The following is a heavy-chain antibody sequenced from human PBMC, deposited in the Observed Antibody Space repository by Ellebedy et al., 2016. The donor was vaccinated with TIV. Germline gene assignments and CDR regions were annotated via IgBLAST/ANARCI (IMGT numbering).Heavy chain of an antibody. Sequence: GGSLRLSCKGSGYSFTSYWIGWVRQTPGKGLEWMGIFYPDDSDTRYSPSFQGQVTISADKSISTAYLQWSSLKASDTAMYYCARTYSARGWFDPWGQGTLVTVSS. CDR3: ARTYSARGWFDP. J-gene: IGHJ5*02. CDR2: FYPDDSDT. CDR1: GYSFTSYW. V-gene: IGHV5-51*01. D-gene: IGHD6-13*01.